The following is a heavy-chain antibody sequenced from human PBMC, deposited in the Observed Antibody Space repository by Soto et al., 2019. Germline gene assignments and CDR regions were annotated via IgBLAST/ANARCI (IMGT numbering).Heavy chain of an antibody. J-gene: IGHJ5*02. D-gene: IGHD6-13*01. CDR3: ARGVPAAGTDWFDP. V-gene: IGHV4-4*07. Sequence: SETLSLTCTVSGGSISNYYWSWIRQSAEKRLEWIGRVSSTGSSYYNPSLKSRVTISVDTSKNQVSLNLTSVAAADTAVYYCARGVPAAGTDWFDPWGQGTLVTVSS. CDR2: VSSTGSS. CDR1: GGSISNYY.